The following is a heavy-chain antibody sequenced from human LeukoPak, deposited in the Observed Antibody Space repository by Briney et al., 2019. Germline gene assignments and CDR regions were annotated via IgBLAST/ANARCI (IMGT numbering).Heavy chain of an antibody. V-gene: IGHV4-59*01. Sequence: PSETLSLTCTVSGGSISSYYWSWIRQPPGKGLEWIGYIYYSGSTNYNPSLKSRVTISVDTSKNQFSLKLSSVTAADTAVYYCARAGWLQPTYGMDVWGQGATVTVSS. CDR2: IYYSGST. D-gene: IGHD5-18*01. J-gene: IGHJ6*02. CDR3: ARAGWLQPTYGMDV. CDR1: GGSISSYY.